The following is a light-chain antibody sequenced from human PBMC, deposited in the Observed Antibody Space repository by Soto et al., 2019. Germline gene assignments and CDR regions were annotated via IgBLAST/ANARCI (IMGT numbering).Light chain of an antibody. CDR2: DAS. CDR1: QDIKKN. V-gene: IGKV1-33*01. CDR3: QQFHDLPIT. J-gene: IGKJ5*01. Sequence: DIQMTQSPSSLSASVGDRVVITCQASQDIKKNVNWYQQKPGKVPKVLIYDASTLETGVPSRFSGSGSETEFTLTISSLQSEDIATYFCQQFHDLPITFGQGTRLEIK.